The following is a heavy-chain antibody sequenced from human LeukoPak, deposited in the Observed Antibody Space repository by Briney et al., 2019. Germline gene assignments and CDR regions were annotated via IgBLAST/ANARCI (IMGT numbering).Heavy chain of an antibody. CDR2: ISSSSSTI. D-gene: IGHD3-10*01. CDR1: GFTFSSYS. J-gene: IGHJ4*02. CDR3: AKEYYYGSGSYSVHY. V-gene: IGHV3-48*04. Sequence: GGSLRLSCAASGFTFSSYSMNWVRQAPGKGLEWVSYISSSSSTIYYADSVKGRFTISRDNAKNSLYLQMNSLRAEDTAVYYCAKEYYYGSGSYSVHYWGQGTLVTVSS.